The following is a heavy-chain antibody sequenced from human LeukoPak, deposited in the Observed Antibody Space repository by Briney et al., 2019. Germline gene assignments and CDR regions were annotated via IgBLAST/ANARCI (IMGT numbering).Heavy chain of an antibody. CDR1: GFSVNSNY. CDR2: LYTGGNT. V-gene: IGHV3-53*01. J-gene: IGHJ4*02. Sequence: PGGSLRLSCAASGFSVNSNYMTWVRQAPGKGLEWVSVLYTGGNTYYAESVQGRFNISRDNSRNTLYLQMNSLRAEDTAVYYCARGFYFVGRQPAYAFDFWGLGTLVTVSS. D-gene: IGHD3-10*02. CDR3: ARGFYFVGRQPAYAFDF.